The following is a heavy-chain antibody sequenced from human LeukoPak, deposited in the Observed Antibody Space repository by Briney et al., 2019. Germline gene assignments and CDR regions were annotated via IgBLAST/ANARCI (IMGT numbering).Heavy chain of an antibody. D-gene: IGHD1-26*01. CDR2: IYYTGST. CDR1: GGSVSGSNYR. Sequence: SETLSLTCTVSGGSVSGSNYRWGWIRQPPGKGLEWIGTIYYTGSTYYNPSLKSRVTISVDTSKNQFSLKLISVTAADTAVYYCARQDGYSGSYFDYWGQVTLVTVSS. J-gene: IGHJ4*02. CDR3: ARQDGYSGSYFDY. V-gene: IGHV4-39*01.